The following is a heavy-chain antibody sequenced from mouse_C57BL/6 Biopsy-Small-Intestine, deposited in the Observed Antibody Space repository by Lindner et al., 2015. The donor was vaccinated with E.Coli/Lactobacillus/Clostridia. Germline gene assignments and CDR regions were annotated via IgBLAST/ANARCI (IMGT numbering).Heavy chain of an antibody. J-gene: IGHJ2*01. CDR2: INPSTGGA. CDR3: ARREVYYLDY. V-gene: IGHV1-42*01. Sequence: VQLQESGPELVKSGASVKISCKASGYSFTGNYLNWVKQSPEKSLEWIGEINPSTGGATYNQKFGAKVTLTVDRSSSTTYMQFKSLTSDDSAVYYCARREVYYLDYWGQGTTLTVSS. CDR1: GYSFTGNY.